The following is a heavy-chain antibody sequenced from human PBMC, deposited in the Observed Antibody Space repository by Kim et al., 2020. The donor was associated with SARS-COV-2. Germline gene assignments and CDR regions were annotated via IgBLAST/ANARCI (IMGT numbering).Heavy chain of an antibody. CDR2: IYYSGST. Sequence: SETLSLTCTVSGGSISSSSYYWGWIRQPPGKGLEWIGSIYYSGSTYYNPSLKSRVTISVDTSKNQFSLKLSSVTAADTAVYYCARGFAGFDWLLGDGGAFDIWGQGTMVTVSS. CDR3: ARGFAGFDWLLGDGGAFDI. CDR1: GGSISSSSYY. D-gene: IGHD3-9*01. V-gene: IGHV4-39*07. J-gene: IGHJ3*02.